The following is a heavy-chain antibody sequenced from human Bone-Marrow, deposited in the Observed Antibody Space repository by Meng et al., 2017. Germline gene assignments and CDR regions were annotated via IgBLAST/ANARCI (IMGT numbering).Heavy chain of an antibody. Sequence: SVKVSCKASGGTFSSYTISWVRQAPGQGLEWMGRIIPILGIANYAQKFQGRVTITADKSTSTAYMELSSLRSEDTAVYYCARSGKIWFGTSYGMNVWGQGTTVTVSS. J-gene: IGHJ6*02. D-gene: IGHD3-10*01. CDR2: IIPILGIA. CDR1: GGTFSSYT. CDR3: ARSGKIWFGTSYGMNV. V-gene: IGHV1-69*02.